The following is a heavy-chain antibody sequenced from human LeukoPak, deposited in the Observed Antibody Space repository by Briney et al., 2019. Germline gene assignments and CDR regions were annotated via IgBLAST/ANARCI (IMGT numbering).Heavy chain of an antibody. CDR2: INHSGST. CDR3: ARLDTLEPEWLDI. D-gene: IGHD3-3*01. V-gene: IGHV4-34*01. Sequence: PSETLSLTCTVYGGSFSGYYWSWSRQPPGKGLGWIGEINHSGSTNYNPSLKSRVTISLDTSKNQFSLKLSSVTAADTAVYYCARLDTLEPEWLDIWGQGTMVTVSS. CDR1: GGSFSGYY. J-gene: IGHJ3*02.